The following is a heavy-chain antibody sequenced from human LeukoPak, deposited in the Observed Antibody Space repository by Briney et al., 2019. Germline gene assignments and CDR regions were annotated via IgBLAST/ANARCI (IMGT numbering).Heavy chain of an antibody. V-gene: IGHV3-74*01. CDR2: INSDGSST. CDR1: GFTFSSYW. J-gene: IGHJ6*03. Sequence: GGSLRLSCAASGFTFSSYWMHWVRQAPGKGLVWVSRINSDGSSTSYADSVKGRFTISRDNAKNTLYLQMNSLRAEDTAVYYCARVRRVVPAAILYYYYYYMDVWGKGITVTVSS. CDR3: ARVRRVVPAAILYYYYYYMDV. D-gene: IGHD2-2*02.